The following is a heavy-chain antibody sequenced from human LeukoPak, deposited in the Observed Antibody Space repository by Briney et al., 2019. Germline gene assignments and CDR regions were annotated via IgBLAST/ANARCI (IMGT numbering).Heavy chain of an antibody. Sequence: GGSLRLSCAASGFTFSNYALNWVRQAPGKGLEWVSASGTSGDTYYADSVRGRFTISRDNAKNKVYLQMSSLRAEDTALYYCAQKRPGTYPFDYWGQGTLVTVSS. CDR3: AQKRPGTYPFDY. CDR1: GFTFSNYA. CDR2: SGTSGDT. V-gene: IGHV3-23*01. D-gene: IGHD6-13*01. J-gene: IGHJ4*02.